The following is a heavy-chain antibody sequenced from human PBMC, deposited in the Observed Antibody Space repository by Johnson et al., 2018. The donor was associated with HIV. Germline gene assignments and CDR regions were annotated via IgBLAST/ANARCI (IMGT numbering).Heavy chain of an antibody. Sequence: QVQLVESGGGLVKPGGSLRLSCVASGFSFGYCYMSWIRQAPGKGLEWISDINTSGTTVHYSDSAKGRFAISRDNAKNSLYLQMSSLRAEDTAVYYCARAKGGSYSDEQGAFDIWGQGTMVTVSS. J-gene: IGHJ3*02. D-gene: IGHD1-26*01. CDR3: ARAKGGSYSDEQGAFDI. V-gene: IGHV3-11*04. CDR1: GFSFGYCY. CDR2: INTSGTTV.